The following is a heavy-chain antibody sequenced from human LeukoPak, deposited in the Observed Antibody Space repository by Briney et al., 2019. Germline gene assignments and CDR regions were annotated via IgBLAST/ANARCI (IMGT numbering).Heavy chain of an antibody. D-gene: IGHD1-26*01. Sequence: PSETLSLTCTVSGSMYNYYWSWIRQPPGKGLEWIGYIHYNGITSYNPSLKTRVTMSLDTSKNQVSLNLNSVTAADTAVYYCARHISSGGTYAHFDYWGQGTLVTVSS. J-gene: IGHJ4*02. V-gene: IGHV4-59*08. CDR3: ARHISSGGTYAHFDY. CDR2: IHYNGIT. CDR1: GSMYNYY.